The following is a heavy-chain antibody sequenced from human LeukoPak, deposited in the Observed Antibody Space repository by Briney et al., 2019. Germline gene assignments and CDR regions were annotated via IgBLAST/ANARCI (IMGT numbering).Heavy chain of an antibody. J-gene: IGHJ4*02. CDR2: ISSSGTTI. V-gene: IGHV3-11*04. CDR1: GFTFSKYY. CDR3: ARVTAVAGTSVGVDA. D-gene: IGHD6-19*01. Sequence: PGGSLRLSCAASGFTFSKYYMAWIRQAPGKGLEWLSYISSSGTTIYYADSVKGRFTISRDNAKNTLYLQMNSLRAEDTAVYYCARVTAVAGTSVGVDAWGQGILVTVS.